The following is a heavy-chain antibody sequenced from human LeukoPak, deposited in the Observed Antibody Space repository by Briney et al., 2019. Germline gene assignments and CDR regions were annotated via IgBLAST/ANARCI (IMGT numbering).Heavy chain of an antibody. J-gene: IGHJ4*02. D-gene: IGHD3-22*01. V-gene: IGHV4-31*03. Sequence: SETLSLTCTVSGGSISSGGYYWSWIRQHPGKGLEWIGYIYYSGSTYYNPSLKSRVTISVDTSKNQFSLKLSSVTAADTAVYYCARETYYYDSSGYYYAPGLDYWGQGTLVTVSS. CDR2: IYYSGST. CDR3: ARETYYYDSSGYYYAPGLDY. CDR1: GGSISSGGYY.